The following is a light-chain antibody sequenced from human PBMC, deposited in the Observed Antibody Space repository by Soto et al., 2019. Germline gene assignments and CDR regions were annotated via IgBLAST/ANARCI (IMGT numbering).Light chain of an antibody. V-gene: IGKV1-5*03. CDR2: KAS. CDR3: QQYDSYWT. J-gene: IGKJ1*01. CDR1: QSISSW. Sequence: DIQMTQSPSTLSASVGDIVTITCRASQSISSWLAWYQQRPGKAPKLLIYKASSLESGVPLRFSGSGSGTEFTLTISSLQPDDFATYYCQQYDSYWTFGQGTKVDIK.